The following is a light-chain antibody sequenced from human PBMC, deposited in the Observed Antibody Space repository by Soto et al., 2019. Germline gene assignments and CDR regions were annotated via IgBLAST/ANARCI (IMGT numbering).Light chain of an antibody. J-gene: IGKJ5*01. V-gene: IGKV3-11*01. Sequence: EIVLTQSPVTLSLSPGERATLSCRASQSVSSYLAWYQQKPGQAPRLLIYDASNRATGIPARFSGGGSGTDFTLTIDNLEPEDCAIYYYQQRSNWPPITFGQGTRLEIK. CDR3: QQRSNWPPIT. CDR2: DAS. CDR1: QSVSSY.